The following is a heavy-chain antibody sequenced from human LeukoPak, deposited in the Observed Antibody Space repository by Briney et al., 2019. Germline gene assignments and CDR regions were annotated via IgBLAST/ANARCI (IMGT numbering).Heavy chain of an antibody. V-gene: IGHV4-59*01. J-gene: IGHJ4*02. CDR3: ARDQGSYDRRLDY. CDR2: IYYSGST. Sequence: SETLSLTCTVSGGSISSYYWSWIRQPPGKGLEWIGYIYYSGSTNYNPSLKSRVTISVDTSKNQFSLNLTSVTAADTAVYYCARDQGSYDRRLDYWGQGTLVTVSS. D-gene: IGHD5-12*01. CDR1: GGSISSYY.